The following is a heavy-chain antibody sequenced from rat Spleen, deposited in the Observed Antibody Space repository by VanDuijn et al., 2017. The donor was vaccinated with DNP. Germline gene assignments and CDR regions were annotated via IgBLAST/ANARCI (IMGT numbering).Heavy chain of an antibody. Sequence: VQLKESGPGLVQPSQTLSLTCTVSGFSLTSYGVSWVRQPPGKGLEWVATIIYDGSSTYYRDSVRGRFTISRDYARSTLYLQMNSLRSEDTATYYCARGGNFGTFPYFDHWGQGVMVTVSS. V-gene: IGHV5-29*01. J-gene: IGHJ2*01. CDR2: IIYDGSST. CDR3: ARGGNFGTFPYFDH. CDR1: GFSLTSYG. D-gene: IGHD1-10*01.